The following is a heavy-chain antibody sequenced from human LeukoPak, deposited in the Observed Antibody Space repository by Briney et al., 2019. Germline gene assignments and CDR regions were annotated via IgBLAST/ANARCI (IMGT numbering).Heavy chain of an antibody. Sequence: GGSLRLSCAASGFTFSTYALSWVRQAPGKGLEWVSSISSSSSYIYYADSVKGRFTISRDNAKNSLYLQMNSLRAEDTAVYYCARAEVAAATLRWFDPWGQGTQVTVSS. J-gene: IGHJ5*02. V-gene: IGHV3-21*01. CDR2: ISSSSSYI. D-gene: IGHD2-15*01. CDR3: ARAEVAAATLRWFDP. CDR1: GFTFSTYA.